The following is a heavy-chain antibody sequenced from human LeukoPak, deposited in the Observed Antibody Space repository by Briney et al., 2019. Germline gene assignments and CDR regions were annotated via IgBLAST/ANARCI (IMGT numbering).Heavy chain of an antibody. CDR1: GYTFTSNY. Sequence: ASVTVSCKASGYTFTSNYMHWVRQAPGQGLEWMGIIHPSGGNTNYAQKFQGRVAMTRDTSTSTVYMELSSLRSEDTAIYYCARDCSSTRCQGPVFDNWGQGTLGTVSS. D-gene: IGHD2-2*01. J-gene: IGHJ4*02. V-gene: IGHV1-46*01. CDR2: IHPSGGNT. CDR3: ARDCSSTRCQGPVFDN.